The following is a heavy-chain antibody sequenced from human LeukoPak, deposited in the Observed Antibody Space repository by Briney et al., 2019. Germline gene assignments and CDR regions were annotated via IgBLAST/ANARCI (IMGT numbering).Heavy chain of an antibody. J-gene: IGHJ3*01. CDR3: VRGVYRGAFDV. CDR1: GGSVSSPIFY. V-gene: IGHV4-61*01. CDR2: IYYTGDT. D-gene: IGHD2-8*01. Sequence: TSETLSLTCSVSGGSVSSPIFYWNWIRQHPGKGLEWIGYIYYTGDTFYNPSLKSRVTISVDTSKNQFSLSLSSVTAADTAVYFCVRGVYRGAFDVWGQGTMVTVSS.